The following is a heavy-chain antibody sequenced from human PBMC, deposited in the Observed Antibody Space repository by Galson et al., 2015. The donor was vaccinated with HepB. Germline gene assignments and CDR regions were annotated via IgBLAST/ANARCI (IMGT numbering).Heavy chain of an antibody. J-gene: IGHJ6*02. Sequence: SVKVSCKASGSTSTSDGISWVRQAPGQGLEWMGWISAYNGNTNYAQKLQGRVTMTTDTSTSTAYMELRSLRSDDTAVYYCARDPPEVLRYIEPHGMAVSGQGTTVTVSS. CDR2: ISAYNGNT. V-gene: IGHV1-18*01. CDR3: ARDPPEVLRYIEPHGMAV. D-gene: IGHD3-9*01. CDR1: GSTSTSDG.